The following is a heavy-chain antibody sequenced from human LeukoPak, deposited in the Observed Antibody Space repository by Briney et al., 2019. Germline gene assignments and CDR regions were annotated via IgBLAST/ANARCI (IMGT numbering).Heavy chain of an antibody. Sequence: GGSLRLSCAASGFTFSSYAMSWVRQAPGKGLEWVSAISGSGSGGSTYYADSVKGRFTISRDKSKNTLYLQMNSLRAEDTAVYYCAKDSNGARFDPWGQGTLVTVSS. J-gene: IGHJ5*02. V-gene: IGHV3-23*01. D-gene: IGHD2-8*01. CDR3: AKDSNGARFDP. CDR2: ISGSGSGGST. CDR1: GFTFSSYA.